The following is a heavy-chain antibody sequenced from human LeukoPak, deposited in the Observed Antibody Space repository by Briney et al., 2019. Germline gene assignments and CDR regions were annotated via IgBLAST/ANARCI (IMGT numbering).Heavy chain of an antibody. D-gene: IGHD3-10*01. CDR2: IIPILGIA. V-gene: IGHV1-69*04. J-gene: IGHJ4*02. CDR3: AGGEQLLWFGELTAPFDY. CDR1: GGTFSSYA. Sequence: GASVKVSCKASGGTFSSYAISWVRQVPGQGLEWMGRIIPILGIANYAQKFQGRVTITADKSTSTAYMELSSLRSEDTAVYYCAGGEQLLWFGELTAPFDYWGQGTLVTVSS.